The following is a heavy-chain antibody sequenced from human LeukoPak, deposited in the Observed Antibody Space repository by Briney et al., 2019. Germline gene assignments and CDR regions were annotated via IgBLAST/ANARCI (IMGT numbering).Heavy chain of an antibody. Sequence: SETLSLTCNVSGASLSDYYWGWIRQSPAKGLEWLGYISDTGKTDYNPSLNSRGTLSLDTSKNQFSLRLASVTAADKAVYYCVTGYYEPFDNWGQGTLVTVSS. CDR3: VTGYYEPFDN. V-gene: IGHV4-59*01. D-gene: IGHD3-3*01. CDR1: GASLSDYY. CDR2: ISDTGKT. J-gene: IGHJ4*02.